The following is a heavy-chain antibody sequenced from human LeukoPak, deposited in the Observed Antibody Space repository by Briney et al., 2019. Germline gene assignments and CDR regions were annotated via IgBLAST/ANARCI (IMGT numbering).Heavy chain of an antibody. Sequence: GSLRLSCAASGFTFSSYSMNWVRQAPGKGLEWVSYISSSSSTIYYADSVKGRFTISRDNAKNSLYLQMNSLRAEDTAVYYCARDLAYCGGDCYSDAFDIWGQGTMVTVSS. CDR2: ISSSSSTI. CDR3: ARDLAYCGGDCYSDAFDI. CDR1: GFTFSSYS. D-gene: IGHD2-21*02. V-gene: IGHV3-48*04. J-gene: IGHJ3*02.